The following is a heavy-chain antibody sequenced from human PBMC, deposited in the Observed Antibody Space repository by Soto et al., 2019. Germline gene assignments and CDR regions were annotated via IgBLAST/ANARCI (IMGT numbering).Heavy chain of an antibody. CDR1: GGPISSYY. J-gene: IGHJ4*02. CDR3: ARVPAPLYGPRRCYSSY. CDR2: IYYSGST. D-gene: IGHD2-15*01. V-gene: IGHV4-59*01. Sequence: SETLSLTCTVSGGPISSYYWSWIRQPPGKGLEWIGYIYYSGSTNYNPSLKSRVTISVDTSKNQFSLKLSSVTAADTAVYYRARVPAPLYGPRRCYSSYWGPGTLVTV.